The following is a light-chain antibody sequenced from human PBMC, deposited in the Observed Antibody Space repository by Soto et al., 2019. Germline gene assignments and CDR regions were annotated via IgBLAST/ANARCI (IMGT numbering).Light chain of an antibody. CDR3: QQYGISRWT. V-gene: IGKV3-20*01. J-gene: IGKJ1*01. CDR2: GAS. Sequence: EIVLTQSPGTLSLSPGERATLSCRASQSVSSSYLAWYQQNRGQAPRLLIYGASSRATGIPDRFSGSGSGTDFTLTISRLEHEDFAVYYCQQYGISRWTFGQGTKVAIK. CDR1: QSVSSSY.